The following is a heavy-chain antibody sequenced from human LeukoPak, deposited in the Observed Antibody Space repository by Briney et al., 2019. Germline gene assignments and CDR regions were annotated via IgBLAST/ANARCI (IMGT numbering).Heavy chain of an antibody. CDR3: ARVYYHDHSGYYFPPDY. D-gene: IGHD3-22*01. CDR2: FDPEDGET. V-gene: IGHV1-24*01. CDR1: GYTLTELS. J-gene: IGHJ4*02. Sequence: ASVKVSCKVSGYTLTELSMHWVRQAPGKGLEWMGGFDPEDGETFYAQKFQGRVTMTEDTSTDTAYMELSSLRSEDTAVYYCARVYYHDHSGYYFPPDYWGQGSLVTVSS.